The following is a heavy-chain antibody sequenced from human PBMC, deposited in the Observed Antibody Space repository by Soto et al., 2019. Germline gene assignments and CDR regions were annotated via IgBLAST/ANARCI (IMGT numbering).Heavy chain of an antibody. CDR1: GFTFSSYS. CDR3: ARDVRTYYYGSGNHDY. Sequence: GGSLRLSCAASGFTFSSYSMNWVHQAPGKGLEWVSYISSSSSTIYYADSVKGRFTISRDNAKNSLYLQMNSLRAEDTAVYYCARDVRTYYYGSGNHDYWGQGTLVTVSS. V-gene: IGHV3-48*01. CDR2: ISSSSSTI. J-gene: IGHJ4*02. D-gene: IGHD3-10*01.